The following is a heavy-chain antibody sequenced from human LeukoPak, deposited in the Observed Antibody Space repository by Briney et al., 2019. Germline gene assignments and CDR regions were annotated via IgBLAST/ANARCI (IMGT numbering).Heavy chain of an antibody. CDR1: GFTFSSHA. CDR3: AREIVLIGSYGMDV. CDR2: ISYDGSNK. D-gene: IGHD2-8*01. V-gene: IGHV3-30-3*01. Sequence: PGRSLRLSCAASGFTFSSHAMHCVRQAPGKGLEWVAAISYDGSNKYYADSVKGRFTISRDNSKNTLYLQMNSLRAEDTAVYYCAREIVLIGSYGMDVWGQGTTVTVSS. J-gene: IGHJ6*02.